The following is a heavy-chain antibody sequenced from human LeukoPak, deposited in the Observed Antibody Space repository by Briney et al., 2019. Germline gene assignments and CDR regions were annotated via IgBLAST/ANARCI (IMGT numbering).Heavy chain of an antibody. CDR2: ISYDGSNK. Sequence: PGGSLRLSCAASGFTFSSYGMHWVRQAPGKGLEWVAVISYDGSNKYYADSVKGRFTISSDNSKNTLYLQMNSLRAEDTAVYYCAKAQWELLWYDAFDIWGQGTMVTVSS. CDR1: GFTFSSYG. CDR3: AKAQWELLWYDAFDI. J-gene: IGHJ3*02. V-gene: IGHV3-30*18. D-gene: IGHD1-26*01.